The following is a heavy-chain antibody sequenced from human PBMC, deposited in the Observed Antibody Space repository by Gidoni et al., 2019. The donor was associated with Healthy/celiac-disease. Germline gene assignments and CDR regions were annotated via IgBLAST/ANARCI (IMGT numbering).Heavy chain of an antibody. CDR3: ARVGSYDLYYFDY. Sequence: QVQLQESRPGLVKPSQTLSLPCTVSAGPISSYYWSWFRHPAGEGLEWIGRSYTSGSTNYNPSLKSRVTMSVDTSKNQFSLKLSSVTAADTAVYYCARVGSYDLYYFDYWGQGTLVTVSS. CDR1: AGPISSYY. V-gene: IGHV4-4*07. CDR2: SYTSGST. J-gene: IGHJ4*02. D-gene: IGHD5-18*01.